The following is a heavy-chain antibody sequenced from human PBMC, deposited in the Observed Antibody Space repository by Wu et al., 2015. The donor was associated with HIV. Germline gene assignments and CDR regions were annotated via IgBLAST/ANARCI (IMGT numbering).Heavy chain of an antibody. V-gene: IGHV1-2*02. CDR2: INFNSGGA. J-gene: IGHJ4*02. CDR3: ARGLSSIRTGTLDY. CDR1: GYTFTGYY. Sequence: QVHLVQSGAEVKKPGASVKVSCKASGYTFTGYYIHWVRQAPGQGLEWMAWINFNSGGANSAQMFQGRVTMTRDTSITTAYLELSSLTSDDTAVYYCARGLSSIRTGTLDYWGQGTLVTVSS. D-gene: IGHD2-2*01.